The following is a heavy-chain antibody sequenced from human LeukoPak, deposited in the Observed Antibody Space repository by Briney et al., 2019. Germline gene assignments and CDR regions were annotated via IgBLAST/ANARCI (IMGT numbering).Heavy chain of an antibody. CDR2: IYHSGST. CDR3: ARRVGSGSYYSTFDY. CDR1: GGPISSSNW. V-gene: IGHV4-4*02. J-gene: IGHJ4*02. Sequence: SEPLSLTCGVSGGPISSSNWWSWVLQPPGKGLDWIGEIYHSGSTNYNPSLKSRVTISVDKSKNQFSLKLSSVTAADTAVYYCARRVGSGSYYSTFDYWGQGTLVTVSS. D-gene: IGHD3-10*01.